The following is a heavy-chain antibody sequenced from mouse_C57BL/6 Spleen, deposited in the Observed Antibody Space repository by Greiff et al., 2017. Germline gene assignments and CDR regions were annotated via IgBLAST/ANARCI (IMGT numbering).Heavy chain of an antibody. CDR3: ARELTTVVAHNFDY. V-gene: IGHV1-82*01. CDR2: IYPGDGDT. Sequence: QVQLQQSGPELVKPGASVKISCKASGYAFSSSWMNWVKQRPGKGLEWIGRIYPGDGDTNYNGKFKGKATLTADKSSSTAYMQLSSLTSEDSAVYFCARELTTVVAHNFDYWGQGTTLTVSS. J-gene: IGHJ2*01. D-gene: IGHD1-1*01. CDR1: GYAFSSSW.